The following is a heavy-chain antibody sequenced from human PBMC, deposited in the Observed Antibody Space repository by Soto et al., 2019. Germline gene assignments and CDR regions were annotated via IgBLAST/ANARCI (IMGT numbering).Heavy chain of an antibody. CDR3: AKDIGIAAAGTVGDYYYYGMDV. V-gene: IGHV3-30*18. J-gene: IGHJ6*02. D-gene: IGHD6-13*01. CDR2: ISYDGSNK. CDR1: GFLFSSYG. Sequence: GGSLRLSCAASGFLFSSYGMHWVRPAPGKGLEWVAVISYDGSNKYYADSVKGRFTISRDNSKNTLYLQMNSLRAEDTAVYYCAKDIGIAAAGTVGDYYYYGMDVWGQGTTVTVSS.